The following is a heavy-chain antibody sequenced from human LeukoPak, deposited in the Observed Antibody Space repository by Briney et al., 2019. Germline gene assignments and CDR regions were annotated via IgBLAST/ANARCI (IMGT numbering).Heavy chain of an antibody. CDR1: GFTFDDYA. CDR3: AKDKVGTFDY. CDR2: ISWNSGSI. J-gene: IGHJ4*02. Sequence: PGGSLRLSCAASGFTFDDYAMHWVRQAPGKGLEWVSGISWNSGSIGYADSVKGRFTISRDNAKNSLYLQMNSLRAEDTASYYCAKDKVGTFDYWGQGTLVTVSS. D-gene: IGHD3-10*01. V-gene: IGHV3-9*01.